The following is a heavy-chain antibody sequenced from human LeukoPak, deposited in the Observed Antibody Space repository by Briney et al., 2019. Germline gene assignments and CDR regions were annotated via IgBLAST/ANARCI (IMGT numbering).Heavy chain of an antibody. CDR3: AREEGGNYYYMDV. CDR1: GYTFTGYY. Sequence: ASVKVSCKASGYTFTGYYMHWVRQAPGQGLEWMGWINPNSGGTNYAQKFLGRVTMTIDSSTSTAYMELRSLRSDDTAVYYCAREEGGNYYYMDVWGKGTTVTVSS. D-gene: IGHD3-16*01. CDR2: INPNSGGT. J-gene: IGHJ6*03. V-gene: IGHV1-2*02.